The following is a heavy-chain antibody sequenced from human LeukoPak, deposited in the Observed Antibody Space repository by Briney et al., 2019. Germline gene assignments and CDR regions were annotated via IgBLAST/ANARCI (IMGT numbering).Heavy chain of an antibody. CDR2: ISSSGSTI. CDR3: ARGGFSSSWSKS. D-gene: IGHD6-13*01. Sequence: GGSLRLSCAASGFTFSSYEMNWVSQAPGKGLEWVSYISSSGSTIYYADSVKGRFTVSRDNAKNSLYLQMNSLRAEDTAVYYCARGGFSSSWSKSWGQGTLVTVSS. CDR1: GFTFSSYE. V-gene: IGHV3-48*03. J-gene: IGHJ4*02.